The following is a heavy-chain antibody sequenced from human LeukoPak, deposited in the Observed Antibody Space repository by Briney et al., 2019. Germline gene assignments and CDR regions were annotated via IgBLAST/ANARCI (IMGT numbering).Heavy chain of an antibody. D-gene: IGHD3-16*01. CDR1: GFIFSDYA. CDR3: ANRYVSKY. J-gene: IGHJ4*02. V-gene: IGHV3-23*01. Sequence: GGSLRLSCAVWGFIFSDYAMNWVRQAPGKGLEWVSTIAYAGTYYADSVKGRFITSRDDSKSTLYLQMNSLRADDTAVYFCANRYVSKYWGQGILVTVSS. CDR2: IAYAGT.